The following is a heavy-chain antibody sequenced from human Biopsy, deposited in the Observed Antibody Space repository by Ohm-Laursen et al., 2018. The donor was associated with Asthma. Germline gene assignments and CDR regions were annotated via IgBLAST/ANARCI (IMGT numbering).Heavy chain of an antibody. J-gene: IGHJ4*02. Sequence: SLRLSCTASGFTFSNYGMHWVRQAPGKGLDWVAVISSDGSNKNYTDSVKGRFTISRDNSRNTLHLQMNSLRAEDTAVYYCAKDVFPGWELRRGPDYWGRGTLVTVSS. D-gene: IGHD1-26*01. V-gene: IGHV3-30*18. CDR3: AKDVFPGWELRRGPDY. CDR2: ISSDGSNK. CDR1: GFTFSNYG.